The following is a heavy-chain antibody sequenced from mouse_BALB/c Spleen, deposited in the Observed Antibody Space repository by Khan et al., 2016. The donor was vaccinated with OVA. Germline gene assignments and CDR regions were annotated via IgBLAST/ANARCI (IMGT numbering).Heavy chain of an antibody. Sequence: EVELVESGGGVVKPGGSLKLSCSASGFTFSSFAMSWVRQTPEKRLEWVATISTGGHYTFYPDSVKGRFTISRDNARNTLYLQMSSLRSDDTATYYCARSLVDYYAMDYWGQGTSVTVSS. CDR3: ARSLVDYYAMDY. D-gene: IGHD2-2*01. CDR2: ISTGGHYT. J-gene: IGHJ4*01. CDR1: GFTFSSFA. V-gene: IGHV5-9-3*01.